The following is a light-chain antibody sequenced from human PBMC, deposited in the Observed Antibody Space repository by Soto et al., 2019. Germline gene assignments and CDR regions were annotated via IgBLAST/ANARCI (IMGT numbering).Light chain of an antibody. Sequence: SAVTQPGSVSGSPGQSSTISCTGTSSDVGAYDYVSWYQQHPDKAPKLMIYEVSNRPSGVSNRFSGSKSVNTATLTISGLQAEDEADYYCSSYTSSSTRVFGTGTKVTAL. CDR2: EVS. CDR1: SSDVGAYDY. CDR3: SSYTSSSTRV. J-gene: IGLJ1*01. V-gene: IGLV2-14*03.